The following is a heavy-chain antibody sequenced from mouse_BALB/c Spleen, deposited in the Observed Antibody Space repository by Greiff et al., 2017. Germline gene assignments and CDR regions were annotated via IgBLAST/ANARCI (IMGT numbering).Heavy chain of an antibody. V-gene: IGHV1S56*01. J-gene: IGHJ4*01. D-gene: IGHD1-1*01. CDR1: GYTFTSYY. CDR3: ARGTTVVPYAMDY. Sequence: QVQLQQSGPELVKPGASVRISCKASGYTFTSYYIHWVKQRPGQGLEWIGWIYPGNVNTKYNEKFKGKATLTADKSSSTAYMQLSSLTSENSAVYFCARGTTVVPYAMDYWGQGTSVTVSA. CDR2: IYPGNVNT.